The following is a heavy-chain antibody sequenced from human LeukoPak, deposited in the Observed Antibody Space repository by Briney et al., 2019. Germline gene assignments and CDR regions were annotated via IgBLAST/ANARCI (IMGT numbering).Heavy chain of an antibody. CDR2: IYTSGST. CDR1: GGSISSGSYY. D-gene: IGHD6-13*01. V-gene: IGHV4-61*02. Sequence: SQTLSLTCTVSGGSISSGSYYWSWIRQPAGKGLEWIGRIYTSGSTNYNPPLKSRVTISVDTSKNQFSLKLSSVTAADTAVYYCARLIKGIAAAGTTYWFDPWGQGTLVTVSS. CDR3: ARLIKGIAAAGTTYWFDP. J-gene: IGHJ5*02.